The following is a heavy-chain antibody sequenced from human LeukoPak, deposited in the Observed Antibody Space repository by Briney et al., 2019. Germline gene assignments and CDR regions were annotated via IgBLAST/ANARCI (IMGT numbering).Heavy chain of an antibody. Sequence: GGSLRLSCAASGFTFSSYSMKWVRQAPGKGVEWVSSISSSSSYIYYADSVKGRFTISRDNAKNSLYLQMNSLRAEDTAVYYCARFRPIAVAGWGQGTLVTVSS. J-gene: IGHJ4*02. CDR1: GFTFSSYS. V-gene: IGHV3-21*01. CDR2: ISSSSSYI. D-gene: IGHD6-19*01. CDR3: ARFRPIAVAG.